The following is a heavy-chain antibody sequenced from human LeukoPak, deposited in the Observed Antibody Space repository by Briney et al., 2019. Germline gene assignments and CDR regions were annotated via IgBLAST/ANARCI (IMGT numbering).Heavy chain of an antibody. J-gene: IGHJ4*02. D-gene: IGHD2-15*01. Sequence: SETLSLTCTVSGGSISSYYWSWIRQPPGKGLEWIGYIYYSGSTSYNPSLKSRVTISVDTSKNQFSLKLSSVTAADTAVYYCAGLYCSGGSCYFDYWGQGTLVTVSS. CDR1: GGSISSYY. CDR3: AGLYCSGGSCYFDY. CDR2: IYYSGST. V-gene: IGHV4-59*08.